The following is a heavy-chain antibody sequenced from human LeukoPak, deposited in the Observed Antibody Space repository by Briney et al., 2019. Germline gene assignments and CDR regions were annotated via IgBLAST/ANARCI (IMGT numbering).Heavy chain of an antibody. CDR3: ARRGRAAPTTEA. Sequence: PSETLSLTCAVSGYSISSGYYWGWIRQPPGKGLEWIGSIHHSGSTHYNPSLKSRVTISVDTSKNQFSLKLSSVTATDTAVYYCARRGRAAPTTEAWGQGTLVTVSS. J-gene: IGHJ5*02. D-gene: IGHD1-26*01. V-gene: IGHV4-38-2*01. CDR2: IHHSGST. CDR1: GYSISSGYY.